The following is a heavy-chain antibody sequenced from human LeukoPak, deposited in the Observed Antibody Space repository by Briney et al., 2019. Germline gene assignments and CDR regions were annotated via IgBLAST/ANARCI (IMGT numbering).Heavy chain of an antibody. J-gene: IGHJ5*02. CDR2: IIPIFGTA. D-gene: IGHD6-19*01. V-gene: IGHV1-69*06. CDR3: ASSSGWYQTGWFDP. Sequence: SVKVSCKASGYTFSSYGISWVRQAPGQGLEWMGGIIPIFGTANYAQKFQGRVTITADKSTSTAYMELSSLRSEDTAVYYCASSSGWYQTGWFDPWGQGTLVTVSS. CDR1: GYTFSSYG.